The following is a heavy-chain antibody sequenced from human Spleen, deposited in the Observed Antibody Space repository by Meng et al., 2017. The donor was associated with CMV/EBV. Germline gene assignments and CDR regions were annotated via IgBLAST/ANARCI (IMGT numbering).Heavy chain of an antibody. Sequence: GGSLRLSCAASGFTFSSYAMHWVRQAPGKGLEWVAVISYDGSNKYYADSVKGRFTISRDNSKNTLYLQMNSLRAEDTAVYYCASGYSANYYYYGMDVWGQGTTVTVSS. J-gene: IGHJ6*02. V-gene: IGHV3-30*04. CDR1: GFTFSSYA. D-gene: IGHD5-24*01. CDR3: ASGYSANYYYYGMDV. CDR2: ISYDGSNK.